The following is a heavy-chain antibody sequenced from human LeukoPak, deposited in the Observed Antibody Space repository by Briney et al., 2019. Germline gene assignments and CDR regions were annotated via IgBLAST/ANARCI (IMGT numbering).Heavy chain of an antibody. Sequence: PSETLSLTCAVYGGSFSGYYWSWTRQPPGKVLEWIGRIYTSGSTNYNPSLKSRVTMSVDTSKNQFSLKLSSVTAADTAVYYCARDRYYYDSSGYLFDYWGQGTLVTVSS. CDR2: IYTSGST. CDR1: GGSFSGYY. D-gene: IGHD3-22*01. J-gene: IGHJ4*02. V-gene: IGHV4-59*10. CDR3: ARDRYYYDSSGYLFDY.